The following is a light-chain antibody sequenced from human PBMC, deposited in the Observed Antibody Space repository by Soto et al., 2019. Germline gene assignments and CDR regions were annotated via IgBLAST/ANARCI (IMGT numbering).Light chain of an antibody. CDR1: SSDVGGYNY. J-gene: IGLJ2*01. V-gene: IGLV2-8*01. Sequence: QSALTQPPSASGSPGQSVTISCTGTSSDVGGYNYVSWYQQHPDEAPKLMIYEVSKRPSGVPDRFSGSKSGNTASLTVSGLQTEDEADYYCSSYAGSNMVFGGGTKLTVL. CDR3: SSYAGSNMV. CDR2: EVS.